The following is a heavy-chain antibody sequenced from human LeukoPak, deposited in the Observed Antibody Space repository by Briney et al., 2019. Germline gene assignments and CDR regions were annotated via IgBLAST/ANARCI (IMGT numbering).Heavy chain of an antibody. CDR1: GFTFSSYW. CDR2: IKQDGSEK. CDR3: ARSTVVVAAEDNWFDP. V-gene: IGHV3-7*01. J-gene: IGHJ5*02. D-gene: IGHD2-15*01. Sequence: GGSLRLSCAASGFTFSSYWVSWVRQAPGKGLEWVANIKQDGSEKYYVDSVKGRFTISRDNAKNSLYLQMNSLRAEDTAVYYCARSTVVVAAEDNWFDPWGQGTLVTVSS.